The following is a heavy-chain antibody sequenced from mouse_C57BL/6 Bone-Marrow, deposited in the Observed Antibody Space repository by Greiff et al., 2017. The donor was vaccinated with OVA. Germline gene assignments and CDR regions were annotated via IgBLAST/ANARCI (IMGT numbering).Heavy chain of an antibody. CDR3: ARSPGARDY. V-gene: IGHV1-82*01. J-gene: IGHJ2*01. CDR2: IYPGDGDT. Sequence: VKLVESGPELVKPGASVKISCKASGYAFSSSWMNWVEQRPGKGLEWIGRIYPGDGDTNYNGKFKGKATLTADKSSSTAYMQLSSLTSEDSAVYFCARSPGARDYWGQGTTLTVSS. CDR1: GYAFSSSW.